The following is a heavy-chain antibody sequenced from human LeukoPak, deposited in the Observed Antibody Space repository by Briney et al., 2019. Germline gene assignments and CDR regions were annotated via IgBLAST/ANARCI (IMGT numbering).Heavy chain of an antibody. J-gene: IGHJ3*02. V-gene: IGHV3-74*01. CDR1: GFTFSSYW. CDR2: IDYDGSST. Sequence: GGSLRLSCAASGFTFSSYWMHWVRQPPGKGLVWVSRIDYDGSSTNYADSVKGRVTISRDNAKNTLYLQMNSLRAEDTAVYCCAREYSGSYDAFDIWGQGTMVTVSS. CDR3: AREYSGSYDAFDI. D-gene: IGHD1-26*01.